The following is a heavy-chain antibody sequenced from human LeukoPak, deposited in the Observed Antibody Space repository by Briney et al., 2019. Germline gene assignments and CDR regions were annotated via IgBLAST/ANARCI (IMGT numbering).Heavy chain of an antibody. Sequence: SETQTLPCSVSGDSKSSSGDHWGWIRQPPGKGLEWIGNIYYSGSTSYNPSLKSRVTISVDTSKNQFSLKVSSVTAADTAVYYCARLIAVAGADWYFDLWGRGTLVTVSS. V-gene: IGHV4-39*01. CDR1: GDSKSSSGDH. J-gene: IGHJ2*01. CDR2: IYYSGST. D-gene: IGHD6-19*01. CDR3: ARLIAVAGADWYFDL.